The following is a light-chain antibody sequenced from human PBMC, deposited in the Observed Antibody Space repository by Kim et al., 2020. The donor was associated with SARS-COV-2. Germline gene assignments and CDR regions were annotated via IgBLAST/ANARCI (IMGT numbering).Light chain of an antibody. CDR3: QQPWT. CDR1: LGIKNH. V-gene: IGKV1-9*01. J-gene: IGKJ1*01. Sequence: SFLSASVGDRVTITCRASLGIKNHLAWYQQKPGKAPKLLIYAASTLQSGVPSRFSGSRSGIEFTLTITGLQPDDFGTYYCQQPWTFDQGTKVDIK. CDR2: AAS.